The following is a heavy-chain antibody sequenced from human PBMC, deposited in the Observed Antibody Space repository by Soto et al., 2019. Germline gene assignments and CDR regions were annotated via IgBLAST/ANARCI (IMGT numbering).Heavy chain of an antibody. D-gene: IGHD5-18*01. J-gene: IGHJ4*02. Sequence: PSETLSLTCTVSGGSISSSSYYWGWIRQPPGKGLEWIGSIYYSGSTYYNPSLKSRVTISVDASKNQFSLKLSSVTAADTAVYYCARHYGVQLWPRLADYWGQGTLVTVSS. V-gene: IGHV4-39*01. CDR2: IYYSGST. CDR1: GGSISSSSYY. CDR3: ARHYGVQLWPRLADY.